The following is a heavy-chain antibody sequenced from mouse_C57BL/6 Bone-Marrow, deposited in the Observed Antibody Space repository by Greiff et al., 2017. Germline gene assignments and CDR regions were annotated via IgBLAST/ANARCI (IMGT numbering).Heavy chain of an antibody. J-gene: IGHJ2*01. Sequence: DVQLQESGPGLVKPSQSLSLTCSVTGYSITSGYYWNWIRQFPGNKLEWMGYISYDGSNNYNPSLKNRISITRDTSKNQFFLKLNSVTTEDTATYYCARDLLWSFDYWGQGTTLTVSS. CDR1: GYSITSGYY. CDR2: ISYDGSN. D-gene: IGHD2-1*01. CDR3: ARDLLWSFDY. V-gene: IGHV3-6*01.